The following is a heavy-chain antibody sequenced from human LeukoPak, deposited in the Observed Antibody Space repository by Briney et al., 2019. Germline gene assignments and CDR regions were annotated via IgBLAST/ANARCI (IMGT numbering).Heavy chain of an antibody. V-gene: IGHV4-61*01. CDR3: AREVAAAGTDNWFDP. Sequence: SETLSLTCTVSGGSVSSGSYYWSWIRQPPGKGLEWIGYIYYSGSTNYNPSLKSRGTISVDTSKNQFSLKLSSVTAADTAVYYCAREVAAAGTDNWFDPWGQGTLVTVSS. CDR2: IYYSGST. J-gene: IGHJ5*02. CDR1: GGSVSSGSYY. D-gene: IGHD6-13*01.